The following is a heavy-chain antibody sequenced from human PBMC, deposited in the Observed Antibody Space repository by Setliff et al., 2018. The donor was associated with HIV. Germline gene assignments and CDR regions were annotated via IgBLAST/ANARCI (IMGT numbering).Heavy chain of an antibody. J-gene: IGHJ6*02. D-gene: IGHD2-2*01. CDR1: GYTFTSYD. V-gene: IGHV1-8*03. Sequence: ASVKVSCKASGYTFTSYDINWVRQATGQGLEWMGWMNPNGGNTGYAQKFQGRVTITRNTSISTAYMELSSLRSEDTAVYYCARGHAVVVPAVYYYYHGMDVWGQGTTVTVSS. CDR2: MNPNGGNT. CDR3: ARGHAVVVPAVYYYYHGMDV.